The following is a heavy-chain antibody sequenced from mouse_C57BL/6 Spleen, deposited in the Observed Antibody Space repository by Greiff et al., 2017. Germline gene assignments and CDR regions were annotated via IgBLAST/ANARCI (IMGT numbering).Heavy chain of an antibody. D-gene: IGHD2-5*01. Sequence: VKLQESGAELVKPGASVKISCKASGYAFSSYWMNWVKQRPGKGLEWIGQIYPGDGDTNYNGKFKGKATLTADKSSSTAYMQLSSLTSEDSAVYFCASRDYSNPWFAYWGQGTLVTVSA. CDR1: GYAFSSYW. J-gene: IGHJ3*01. CDR3: ASRDYSNPWFAY. CDR2: IYPGDGDT. V-gene: IGHV1-80*01.